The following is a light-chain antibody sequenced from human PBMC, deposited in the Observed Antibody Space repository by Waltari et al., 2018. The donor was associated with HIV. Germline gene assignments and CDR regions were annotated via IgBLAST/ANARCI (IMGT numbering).Light chain of an antibody. Sequence: DIQMTQSPSSLSASVGDRVTITCRASQSISSYLNWYQQKPGKAPKLLTYAASSLQSGVPSRFSGSGSGTDFTLTISSLQPEDFSTYDCQQSYSTPFTFGPGTKVDI. CDR1: QSISSY. J-gene: IGKJ3*01. V-gene: IGKV1-39*01. CDR2: AAS. CDR3: QQSYSTPFT.